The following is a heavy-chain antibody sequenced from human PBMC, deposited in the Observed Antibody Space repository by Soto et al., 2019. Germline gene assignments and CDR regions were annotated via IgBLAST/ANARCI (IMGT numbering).Heavy chain of an antibody. J-gene: IGHJ4*02. CDR2: VYWDDDK. D-gene: IGHD3-22*01. V-gene: IGHV2-5*02. Sequence: QITLKESGPALVKPTQTLTLTCSFSGFSLNTRGVGVGWIRQPPGKALEWLTVVYWDDDKRFSPSLKSRLTITKDAPKNQVVLTMTNVDPVDTATYFCARRSYYDTGSQTYDYWGQGTLVTVSS. CDR3: ARRSYYDTGSQTYDY. CDR1: GFSLNTRGVG.